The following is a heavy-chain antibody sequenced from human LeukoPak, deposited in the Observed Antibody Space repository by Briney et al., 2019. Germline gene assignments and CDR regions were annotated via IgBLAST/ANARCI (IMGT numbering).Heavy chain of an antibody. CDR1: GYTFTSYG. CDR3: ARDFSGYDHPYYYYYMDV. D-gene: IGHD5-12*01. V-gene: IGHV1-18*01. CDR2: ISAYNGNT. Sequence: ASVKVSCKASGYTFTSYGISWVRQAPGQGLEWMGWISAYNGNTNYAQKLQRRVTMTTDTSTSTAYMELRSLRSDDTAVYYCARDFSGYDHPYYYYYMDVWGKGTTVTVSS. J-gene: IGHJ6*03.